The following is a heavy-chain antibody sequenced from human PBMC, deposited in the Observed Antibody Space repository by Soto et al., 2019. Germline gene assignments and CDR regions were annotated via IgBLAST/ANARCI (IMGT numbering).Heavy chain of an antibody. V-gene: IGHV3-23*01. J-gene: IGHJ4*02. CDR1: GFTFSRHA. CDR3: AKVIGAYVTQYYFDY. D-gene: IGHD2-21*02. Sequence: EVQLLESGGALVQPGGSLRLSCAASGFTFSRHAMSWVRQAPGKGLEWVSAITGSGGSTYYADSVKGRFTISRDNSKNTLYVQMNSLISEDTAGYYCAKVIGAYVTQYYFDYWGQGTLVTVSS. CDR2: ITGSGGST.